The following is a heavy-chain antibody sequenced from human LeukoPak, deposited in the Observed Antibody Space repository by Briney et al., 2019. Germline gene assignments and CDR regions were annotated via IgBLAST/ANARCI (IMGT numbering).Heavy chain of an antibody. Sequence: SQTLSLTCTVSGGSISSGGYYWSWIRQHPGKGLEWIGYIYYSGSTYYNPSLKSRVTISVDTSKNQFSLKLSSVTAADTAVYYCARLTGYSSSWWRGYDAFDIWGQGTMVTVSS. D-gene: IGHD6-13*01. CDR1: GGSISSGGYY. CDR2: IYYSGST. CDR3: ARLTGYSSSWWRGYDAFDI. J-gene: IGHJ3*02. V-gene: IGHV4-31*03.